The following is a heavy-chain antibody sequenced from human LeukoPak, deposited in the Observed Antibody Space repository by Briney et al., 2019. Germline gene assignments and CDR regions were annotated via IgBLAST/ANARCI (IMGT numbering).Heavy chain of an antibody. CDR3: RRQFLVGAS. D-gene: IGHD2-8*02. Sequence: GGSLRLSCTASGFTLSTYAMNWVRQAPGKGLEWGSSISHSSDTSDYTDSVKGRFTISRDNSKNTLYLQMNSLSAEDTAMYYCRRQFLVGASWGPGTLVTVSS. V-gene: IGHV3-23*01. J-gene: IGHJ5*02. CDR2: ISHSSDTS. CDR1: GFTLSTYA.